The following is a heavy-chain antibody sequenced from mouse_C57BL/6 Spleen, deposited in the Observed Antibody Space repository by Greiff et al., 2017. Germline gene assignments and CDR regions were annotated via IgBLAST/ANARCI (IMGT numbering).Heavy chain of an antibody. CDR2: ISYDGSN. D-gene: IGHD1-1*01. CDR3: ASYTTYGDWYFDV. J-gene: IGHJ1*03. Sequence: EVQLVESGPGLVKPSQSLSLTCSVTGYSITSGYYWNWIRQFPGNKLEWMGYISYDGSNNYNPSLKNRISITRDTSKNQFFLKLNSVTTEDTATYYCASYTTYGDWYFDVWGTGTTVTVSS. V-gene: IGHV3-6*01. CDR1: GYSITSGYY.